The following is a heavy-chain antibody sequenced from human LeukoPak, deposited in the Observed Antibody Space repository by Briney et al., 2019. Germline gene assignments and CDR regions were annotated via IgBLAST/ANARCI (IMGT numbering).Heavy chain of an antibody. J-gene: IGHJ4*02. CDR3: AKGSRKTTVTDFDC. CDR1: GFTFSSYA. CDR2: ISSSAGST. D-gene: IGHD4-17*01. V-gene: IGHV3-23*01. Sequence: GGSLRLSCAASGFTFSSYAMSWARQAPGKGLEWVSGISSSAGSTYYADSVKGRFTISRDNSKNTLYLQMNSLRVEDTAVYYCAKGSRKTTVTDFDCWGQGALVTVSS.